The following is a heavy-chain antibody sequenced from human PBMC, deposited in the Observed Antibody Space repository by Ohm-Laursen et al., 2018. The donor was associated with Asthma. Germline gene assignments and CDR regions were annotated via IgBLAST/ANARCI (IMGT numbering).Heavy chain of an antibody. J-gene: IGHJ3*02. CDR1: GFTFSSYG. D-gene: IGHD2-21*02. CDR2: ITSYGSTT. V-gene: IGHV3-48*01. CDR3: ARRDFSGGDPSAAFDI. Sequence: SLRLSCAASGFTFSSYGMHWVRQAPGKGLEWVSYITSYGSTTYYADSVKGRFTISRDNSKNTLYMQMNSLRAEDTAVYYCARRDFSGGDPSAAFDIWGQGTMVTVSS.